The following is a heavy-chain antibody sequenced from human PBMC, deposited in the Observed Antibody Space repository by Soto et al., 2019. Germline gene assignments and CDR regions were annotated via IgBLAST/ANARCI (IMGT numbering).Heavy chain of an antibody. CDR2: MCEDSSNR. J-gene: IGHJ3*02. CDR3: AKSFKEWELDDGFDI. D-gene: IGHD1-26*01. Sequence: GGSRRVSGSVSGLTCDDYAMHRVRKDQGKGLEWVVFMCEDSSNRCYAYSVKGRFTISRDNSKNSLYLQMNSLRAEDTAVYYCAKSFKEWELDDGFDIWGQGTMVTVS. CDR1: GLTCDDYA. V-gene: IGHV3-9*01.